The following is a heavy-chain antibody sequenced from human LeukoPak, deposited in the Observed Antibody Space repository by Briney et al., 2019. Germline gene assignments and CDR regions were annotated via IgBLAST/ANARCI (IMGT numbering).Heavy chain of an antibody. CDR3: ARRGRQYGMDV. D-gene: IGHD3-10*01. V-gene: IGHV3-74*01. J-gene: IGHJ6*02. CDR2: IKSDGSST. Sequence: GGSLRLSCAASGFTFSSFSMHWVRHAPGKGLVWVSRIKSDGSSTTYADSVEGRFTVSRDIAKNTLYLQMNSLRAEDTGVYYCARRGRQYGMDVWGQGTTVTVSS. CDR1: GFTFSSFS.